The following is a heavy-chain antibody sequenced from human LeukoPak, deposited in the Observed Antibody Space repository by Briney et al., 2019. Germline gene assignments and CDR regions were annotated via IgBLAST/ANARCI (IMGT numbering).Heavy chain of an antibody. CDR3: ARGGGYCSSTSCYPDY. D-gene: IGHD2-2*01. J-gene: IGHJ4*02. CDR1: GGTFSSYA. Sequence: GASVKVSCKASGGTFSSYAISWVRQAPGQGLEWMGGIIPIFGTANYAQKFQGRVTITADESTSTAYMELSSLRSEDTAVYYCARGGGYCSSTSCYPDYWGQGTLVTVSS. V-gene: IGHV1-69*13. CDR2: IIPIFGTA.